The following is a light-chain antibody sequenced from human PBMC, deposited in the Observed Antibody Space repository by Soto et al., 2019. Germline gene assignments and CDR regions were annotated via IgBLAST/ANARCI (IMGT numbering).Light chain of an antibody. V-gene: IGLV7-43*01. Sequence: QAVVTQEPSLTVSPGGTVTLTCASSTGTVTSGYYPNWFQQKPGQAPRPLIYSTGDRHSWTPARFSGFLLGGKAALTLSGVQPEDEAEYYCLLYYLGGRFIGTGTKVTVL. CDR3: LLYYLGGRF. J-gene: IGLJ1*01. CDR2: STG. CDR1: TGTVTSGYY.